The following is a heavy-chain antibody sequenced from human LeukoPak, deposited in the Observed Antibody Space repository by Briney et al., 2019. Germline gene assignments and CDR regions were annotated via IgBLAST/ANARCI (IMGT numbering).Heavy chain of an antibody. V-gene: IGHV1-69*01. J-gene: IGHJ4*02. CDR3: ASQDHHLLSYFDS. Sequence: ASVKVSCKASGDTFNDYAFSWVRQAPGQGLELMGGITPLFSMSHHSKRFLDRLTITADESSTTVYMELTSLRSEDTAIYYCASQDHHLLSYFDSWGQGTLVTVSS. D-gene: IGHD2/OR15-2a*01. CDR2: ITPLFSMS. CDR1: GDTFNDYA.